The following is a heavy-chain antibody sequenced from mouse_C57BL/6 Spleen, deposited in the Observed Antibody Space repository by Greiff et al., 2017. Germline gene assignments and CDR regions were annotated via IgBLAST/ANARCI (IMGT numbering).Heavy chain of an antibody. V-gene: IGHV5-6*01. J-gene: IGHJ3*01. CDR2: ISSGGSYT. Sequence: EVKLVESGGDFVKPGGSLKLSCAASGFTFSSYGMSWVRQTPDKRLEWVATISSGGSYTHYTDSVKGRFTIARDNAKNTLYLQMSSRKSEDTAMYYCARPRDEGAWFADWGPGTLVTVSA. CDR1: GFTFSSYG. D-gene: IGHD3-3*01. CDR3: ARPRDEGAWFAD.